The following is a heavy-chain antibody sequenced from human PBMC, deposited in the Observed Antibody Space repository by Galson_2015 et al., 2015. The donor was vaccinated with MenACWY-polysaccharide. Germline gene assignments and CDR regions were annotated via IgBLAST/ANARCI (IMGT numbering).Heavy chain of an antibody. J-gene: IGHJ6*02. CDR2: IYYGGST. D-gene: IGHD2-8*01. CDR3: ELCYTSTSYYYYGVDV. V-gene: IGHV4-39*07. CDR1: GGPISSSSYN. Sequence: ETLSLTCTVSGGPISSSSYNWGWIREPPGKRLEWIRSIYYGGSTYYNPSLKSRVTTSVDTSKNHFYLKMSSVTAAGTAVYYCELCYTSTSYYYYGVDVWGQGTTVTVSS.